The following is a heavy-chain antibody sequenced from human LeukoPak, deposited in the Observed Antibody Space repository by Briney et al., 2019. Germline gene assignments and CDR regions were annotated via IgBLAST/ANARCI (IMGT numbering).Heavy chain of an antibody. Sequence: GGSLRLSCAASGFTFRKYAMSWVRQAPGKGLEWVSLISGGGRTTYYADSVKGRLTISRDNSKNTLYLQMNSLRAEDTGVYYCAKDPSDFGSGSYYPPINWFDPWGQGTLVTVSS. D-gene: IGHD3-10*01. J-gene: IGHJ5*02. CDR1: GFTFRKYA. CDR2: ISGGGRTT. CDR3: AKDPSDFGSGSYYPPINWFDP. V-gene: IGHV3-23*01.